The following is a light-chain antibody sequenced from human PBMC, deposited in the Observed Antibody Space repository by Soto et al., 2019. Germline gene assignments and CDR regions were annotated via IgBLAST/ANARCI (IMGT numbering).Light chain of an antibody. J-gene: IGLJ1*01. CDR1: SSDVGGYNY. Sequence: QSVLTQPASVSGSPGQSITISCTGTSSDVGGYNYVTWYQQHPGKAPKLMIYEVSNRPSGVSNRFSGSRSGNTASLTISGLQAEDEADYYCSSYTSSSNYVFGTGTRSPP. V-gene: IGLV2-14*01. CDR2: EVS. CDR3: SSYTSSSNYV.